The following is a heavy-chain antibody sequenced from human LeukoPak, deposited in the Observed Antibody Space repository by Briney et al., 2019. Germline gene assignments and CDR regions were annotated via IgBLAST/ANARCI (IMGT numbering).Heavy chain of an antibody. J-gene: IGHJ4*02. Sequence: GGSLRLSCAASGFTFSSYAMTWVRQAPGKGLEWVSAISGSGGSTYYADSVKGRFTISRDNSKNTLYLQMNSLRAEDTAVYYCAKDGSYDSSGLWPQPYDYWGQGTLVTVSS. CDR2: ISGSGGST. CDR1: GFTFSSYA. V-gene: IGHV3-23*01. CDR3: AKDGSYDSSGLWPQPYDY. D-gene: IGHD3-22*01.